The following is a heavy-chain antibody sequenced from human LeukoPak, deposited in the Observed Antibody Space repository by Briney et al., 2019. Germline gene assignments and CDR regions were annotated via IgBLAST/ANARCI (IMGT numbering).Heavy chain of an antibody. CDR2: ISYDGSIK. CDR3: ANLHDY. CDR1: GFAFTTYA. V-gene: IGHV3-30*18. J-gene: IGHJ4*02. Sequence: GGSLRLSCAASGFAFTTYAMHWVRQAPGRGLEWVAVISYDGSIKYYADSVKGRFTISRDNSKNTLYLQMNSLRPEDTAIYYCANLHDYWGEGTLVTVSS.